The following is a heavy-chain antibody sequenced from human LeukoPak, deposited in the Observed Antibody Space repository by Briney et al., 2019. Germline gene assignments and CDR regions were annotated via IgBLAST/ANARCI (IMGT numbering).Heavy chain of an antibody. CDR1: GFTFGNYG. V-gene: IGHV3-30*18. Sequence: GRSLRLSCAVSGFTFGNYGMHWVRQAPGKGLEWVALISYDGSSEYYAGSVKGRSTISRDNSKITVYLQMNSLKAEDTAVYYCAKELYNYGDYGAEGLDVGGQGTTVTVSS. CDR2: ISYDGSSE. D-gene: IGHD4-17*01. CDR3: AKELYNYGDYGAEGLDV. J-gene: IGHJ6*02.